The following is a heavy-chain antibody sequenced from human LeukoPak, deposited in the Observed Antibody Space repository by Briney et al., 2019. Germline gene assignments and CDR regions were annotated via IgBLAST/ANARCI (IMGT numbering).Heavy chain of an antibody. CDR2: IKPSDGST. CDR3: ARGGFGVVTAIFDY. J-gene: IGHJ4*02. Sequence: ASVKVSCKASGYTFTKYFMHWVRQAPGQGLEWVAIIKPSDGSTNYAQKFQGRVTMTTDMSTSTAYMELSSLRSEDTAVYYCARGGFGVVTAIFDYWGQGTLVTVSS. D-gene: IGHD2-21*02. CDR1: GYTFTKYF. V-gene: IGHV1-46*01.